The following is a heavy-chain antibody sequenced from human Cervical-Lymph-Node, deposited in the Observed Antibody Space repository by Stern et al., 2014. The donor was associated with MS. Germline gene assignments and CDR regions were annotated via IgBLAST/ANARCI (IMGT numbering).Heavy chain of an antibody. V-gene: IGHV3-23*04. D-gene: IGHD1-26*01. CDR3: AKGSSGGRPYYFDY. J-gene: IGHJ4*02. CDR1: GFSFSSYV. Sequence: VQLVQSGGGLVQPGGSLRLSCVASGFSFSSYVMSWVRQAPGKGLDWISVISGSDGNTWHADSVKGRFTISRDNSKNTLYLQMNSLRTEDTAVYYCAKGSSGGRPYYFDYWGQGTLVTVSS. CDR2: ISGSDGNT.